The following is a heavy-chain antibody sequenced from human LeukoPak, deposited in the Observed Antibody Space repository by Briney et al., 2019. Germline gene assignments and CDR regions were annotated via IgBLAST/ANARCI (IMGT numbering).Heavy chain of an antibody. V-gene: IGHV1-2*02. CDR3: ARSAYNWNDAVGY. CDR1: GYTFTGYY. CDR2: INSNSGGT. D-gene: IGHD1-1*01. Sequence: ASVKVSCKTSGYTFTGYYMHWVRQAPGQGLEWMGWINSNSGGTDYAQKFQGRVIMTRDTSISTAYMELSRLRSDDTAVYYCARSAYNWNDAVGYWGQGTLVTVSS. J-gene: IGHJ4*02.